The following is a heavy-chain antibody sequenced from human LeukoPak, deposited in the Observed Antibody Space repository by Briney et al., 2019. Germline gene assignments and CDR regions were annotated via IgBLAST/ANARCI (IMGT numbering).Heavy chain of an antibody. V-gene: IGHV4-34*01. J-gene: IGHJ4*02. CDR3: AYDYGDYVGY. Sequence: SETLSLTCGVSGVSFSGYYWSWIRQSPGKGLEWIGEINHSGRINYNPSLKSRVTISVDTSKNQFSLKLSSVTAADTAVYYCAYDYGDYVGYWGQGTLVTVSS. CDR2: INHSGRI. D-gene: IGHD4-17*01. CDR1: GVSFSGYY.